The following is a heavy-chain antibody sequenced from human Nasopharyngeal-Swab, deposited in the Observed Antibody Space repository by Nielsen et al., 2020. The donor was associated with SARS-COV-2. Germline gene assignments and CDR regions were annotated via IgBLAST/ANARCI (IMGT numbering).Heavy chain of an antibody. Sequence: ASVKVSCKVSGYTLTELSMHWVRQAPGKGLEWMGGFDPEDGETIYAQKFQGRVTMTEDTSTDTAYMEQSSLRSEDTAVYYCATGGPITGTINWFDPWGQGTLVTVSS. CDR2: FDPEDGET. D-gene: IGHD1-7*01. J-gene: IGHJ5*02. V-gene: IGHV1-24*01. CDR1: GYTLTELS. CDR3: ATGGPITGTINWFDP.